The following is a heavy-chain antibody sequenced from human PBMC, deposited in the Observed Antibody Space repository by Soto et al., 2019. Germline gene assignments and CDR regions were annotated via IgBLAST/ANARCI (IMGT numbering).Heavy chain of an antibody. Sequence: EVQLLESGGGLVQPGGSLRLSCAASGFTFSSYAMSWFRQAPGKGLEWVSAISGSGGSTYYADSVKGRFTISRDNSKNTLYLQMNSLRAEDTAVYYCAKNVWGITIFGGMDVWGQGTTVTVSS. J-gene: IGHJ6*02. D-gene: IGHD3-9*01. V-gene: IGHV3-23*01. CDR3: AKNVWGITIFGGMDV. CDR1: GFTFSSYA. CDR2: ISGSGGST.